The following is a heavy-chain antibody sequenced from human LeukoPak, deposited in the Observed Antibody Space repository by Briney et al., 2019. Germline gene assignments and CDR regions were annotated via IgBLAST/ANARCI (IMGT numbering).Heavy chain of an antibody. CDR3: AKGGYSGYAGY. D-gene: IGHD5-12*01. V-gene: IGHV3-30*18. Sequence: GGSLRLSCAASGFTFSSYGMHWVRQAPGKGLEWVAVISYDGSNKYYADSVKGRFTISRDNSKNTLYLQMNSLRAEDTAVYYCAKGGYSGYAGYWGQGTLVTVSS. CDR1: GFTFSSYG. CDR2: ISYDGSNK. J-gene: IGHJ4*02.